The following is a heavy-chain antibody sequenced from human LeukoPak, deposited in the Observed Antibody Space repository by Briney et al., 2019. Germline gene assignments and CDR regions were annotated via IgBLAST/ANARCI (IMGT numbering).Heavy chain of an antibody. CDR3: AKRGVVIRVILVGFHKEAYYFDS. D-gene: IGHD3-22*01. Sequence: GGALTLSCAVSGVTLSNYGMSGVRQAPGKGREWVAGISGSGGSTNYADSVKGRFTISRDNPKNTLFLQMKSLRAEDTAVYFCAKRGVVIRVILVGFHKEAYYFDSWGQGALVTVSS. CDR1: GVTLSNYG. V-gene: IGHV3-23*01. J-gene: IGHJ4*02. CDR2: ISGSGGST.